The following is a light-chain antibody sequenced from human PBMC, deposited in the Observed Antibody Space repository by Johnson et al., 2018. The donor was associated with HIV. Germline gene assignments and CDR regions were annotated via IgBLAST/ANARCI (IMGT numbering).Light chain of an antibody. Sequence: QSVLTQPPSVSAAPGQKVTISCSGSSSNIGNNYVSWYQQLPGTAPKLLIYENNKRPSGIPDRFSGSKSGTSATLGITGLQTGDEADYYCGTLDSSLSAEVFGTGTKVTVL. CDR1: SSNIGNNY. CDR3: GTLDSSLSAEV. V-gene: IGLV1-51*02. J-gene: IGLJ1*01. CDR2: ENN.